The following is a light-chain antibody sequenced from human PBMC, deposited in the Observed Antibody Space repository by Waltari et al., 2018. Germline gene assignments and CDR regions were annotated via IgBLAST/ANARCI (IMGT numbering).Light chain of an antibody. CDR2: DVN. CDR3: SSYAGSNKLV. V-gene: IGLV2-8*01. CDR1: SSDVGGYNY. J-gene: IGLJ3*02. Sequence: QSALTQPPSASGSPGQSVTISCTGTSSDVGGYNYVSWYQQHPGKAPKLMIYDVNKRPSGVPYRVSGAKSGNTAALTVSGLQAEEEADYYCSSYAGSNKLVFGGGTKLTVL.